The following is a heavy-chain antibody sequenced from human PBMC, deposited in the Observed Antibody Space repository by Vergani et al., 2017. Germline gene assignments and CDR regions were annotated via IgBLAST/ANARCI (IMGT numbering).Heavy chain of an antibody. J-gene: IGHJ6*02. D-gene: IGHD6-6*01. Sequence: EVQLLESGGGLVQPGGSLRLSCAASGFTFSSYAMSWVRQAPGKGLEWVSVISGSGGSTYYADSVKGRFTISRDNSKSMVYLQMNSLRDEDTAVYYCARDPLLYSSSSGYYGMDVWGQGTTVTVSS. V-gene: IGHV3-23*01. CDR3: ARDPLLYSSSSGYYGMDV. CDR2: ISGSGGST. CDR1: GFTFSSYA.